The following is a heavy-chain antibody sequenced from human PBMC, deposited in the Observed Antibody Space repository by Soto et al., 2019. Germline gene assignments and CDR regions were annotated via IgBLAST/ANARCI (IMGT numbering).Heavy chain of an antibody. J-gene: IGHJ6*02. D-gene: IGHD4-17*01. Sequence: SETLSLTCTVAAGSLTSGCYYWSWLRQHPVKGLEWIGYIYYSGSTYYNPSLKSRVTRAGDTSKNHFSLKLRSVTAADTAVYSCARDGGGDYGNYCMDVWGQGTTVTVSS. CDR1: AGSLTSGCYY. V-gene: IGHV4-31*03. CDR3: ARDGGGDYGNYCMDV. CDR2: IYYSGST.